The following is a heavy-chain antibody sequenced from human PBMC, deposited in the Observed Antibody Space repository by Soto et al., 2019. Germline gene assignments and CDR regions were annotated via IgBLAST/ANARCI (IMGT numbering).Heavy chain of an antibody. D-gene: IGHD6-19*01. V-gene: IGHV1-69*02. CDR2: IIPILGIA. CDR1: GGTFSSYT. CDR3: ARKVVSSGWYRDGAFDI. J-gene: IGHJ3*02. Sequence: ASVKVSCKASGGTFSSYTISWVRQAPGQGLEWMGRIIPILGIANYAQKFQGRVTITADKSTSTAYMELSSLRSEDTAVYYCARKVVSSGWYRDGAFDIWGQGTMVTVSS.